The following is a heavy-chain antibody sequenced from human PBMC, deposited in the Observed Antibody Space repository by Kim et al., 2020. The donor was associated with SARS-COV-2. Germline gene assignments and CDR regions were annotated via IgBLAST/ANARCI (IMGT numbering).Heavy chain of an antibody. D-gene: IGHD3-10*01. V-gene: IGHV3-53*04. CDR1: GFTVSSNY. J-gene: IGHJ6*02. Sequence: GGSLRLSCAASGFTVSSNYMSWVRQAPGKGLEWVSVIYSGGNTYYADSVKGRFTISRHNSKDTLYLQMNNLRAEDTAVYYCAREGIGEWYGMDVWGQGTTVTVSS. CDR2: IYSGGNT. CDR3: AREGIGEWYGMDV.